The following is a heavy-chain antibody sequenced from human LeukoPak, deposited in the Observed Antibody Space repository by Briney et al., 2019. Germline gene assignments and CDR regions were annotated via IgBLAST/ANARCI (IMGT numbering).Heavy chain of an antibody. CDR3: ARLARDAYNCDACDI. D-gene: IGHD5-24*01. V-gene: IGHV4-59*08. Sequence: SSETLSLTCTVSGGSISTYYWSWIRQPPGKGLEWIGYICYRGNTNYNPSLQSRVSISVDTSKNQFSLKLTSVTAADTAVYYCARLARDAYNCDACDIWGQGTMVTVSS. CDR1: GGSISTYY. J-gene: IGHJ3*02. CDR2: ICYRGNT.